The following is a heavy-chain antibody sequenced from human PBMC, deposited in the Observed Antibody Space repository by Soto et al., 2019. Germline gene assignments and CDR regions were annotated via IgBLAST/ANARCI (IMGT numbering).Heavy chain of an antibody. V-gene: IGHV3-64D*06. CDR1: GFTFSSYA. D-gene: IGHD3-10*01. CDR3: VKDRSLLWFGEPGGYFDY. CDR2: ISSNGGST. J-gene: IGHJ4*02. Sequence: GGSLRLSCSASGFTFSSYAMHWVRQAPGKGLEYVSAISSNGGSTYYADSVKGRFTISRDNSKNTLYLQMSSLRAEDTAVYYCVKDRSLLWFGEPGGYFDYWGQGTLVTVSS.